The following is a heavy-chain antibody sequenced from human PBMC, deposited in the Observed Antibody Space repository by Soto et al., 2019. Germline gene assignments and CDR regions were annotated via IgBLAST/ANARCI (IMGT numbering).Heavy chain of an antibody. D-gene: IGHD4-17*01. CDR3: ARRYGDYFDY. J-gene: IGHJ4*02. CDR1: GGSLSSYY. CDR2: IYYSGST. Sequence: PSETLSLTCTVSGGSLSSYYWSWIRQPPGKGLEWIGYIYYSGSTNYNPPLKSRVTISVDTSKNQFSLKLSSVTAADTAVYYCARRYGDYFDYWGQGTLVTVSS. V-gene: IGHV4-59*08.